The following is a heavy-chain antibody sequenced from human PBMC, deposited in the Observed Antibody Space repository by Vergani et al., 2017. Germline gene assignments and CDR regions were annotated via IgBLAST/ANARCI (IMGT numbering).Heavy chain of an antibody. D-gene: IGHD2-2*02. CDR2: LCPSGST. CDR1: GAPISYWC. V-gene: IGHV4-4*07. Sequence: QVQMQESGPGLVKTSETLSLTCSASGAPISYWCWSWLRQPAGKGLEWIGRLCPSGSTNYKPSLKSRVTMSIDTSKNQFSLKLTSVTAADTAVHYCATIGYRRWGYYFDYWGQGILVTVSS. J-gene: IGHJ4*02. CDR3: ATIGYRRWGYYFDY.